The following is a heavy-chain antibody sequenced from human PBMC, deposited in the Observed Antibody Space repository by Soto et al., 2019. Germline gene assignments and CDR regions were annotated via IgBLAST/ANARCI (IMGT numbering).Heavy chain of an antibody. D-gene: IGHD6-19*01. J-gene: IGHJ4*02. V-gene: IGHV4-39*01. CDR1: GGSISSSSYY. CDR3: ARGGIAVAGRSVDY. Sequence: QLQLQESGPGLVKPSETLSLTCTVSGGSISSSSYYWGWIRQPPGKGLEWIGSIYYSGSTYYNPSLKSRVTISVDTSKNQFSLKLSYVTAADTAVYYCARGGIAVAGRSVDYWGQGTLVTVSS. CDR2: IYYSGST.